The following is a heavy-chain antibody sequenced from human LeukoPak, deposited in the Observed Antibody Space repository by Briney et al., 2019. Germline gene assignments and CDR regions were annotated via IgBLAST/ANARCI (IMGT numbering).Heavy chain of an antibody. Sequence: SETLSLTCAVYGGSFSGYYWSWIRQPPGKGLEWIGEINHSGSTYYNPSLKSRVTISVDRSKNQFSLKLSSVTAADTAVYYCARNYGSGSYSVFDYWGQGTLVTVSS. J-gene: IGHJ4*02. D-gene: IGHD3-10*01. CDR3: ARNYGSGSYSVFDY. CDR1: GGSFSGYY. CDR2: INHSGST. V-gene: IGHV4-34*01.